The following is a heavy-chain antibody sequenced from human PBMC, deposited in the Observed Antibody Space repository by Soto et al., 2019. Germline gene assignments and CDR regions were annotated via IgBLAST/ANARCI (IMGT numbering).Heavy chain of an antibody. J-gene: IGHJ5*02. V-gene: IGHV4-59*08. Sequence: QVQLQESGPGLVKPSETLSLTCTVSGGSINSYYWSWIRQPPGKGLEWIGYIYYSGSTNYNPSLKSRITISADTSKNQFSLKLSSVPAADTAVYYCARHISSGTNIAAIRSFDPWGQGTRVTVSS. CDR3: ARHISSGTNIAAIRSFDP. D-gene: IGHD1-7*01. CDR2: IYYSGST. CDR1: GGSINSYY.